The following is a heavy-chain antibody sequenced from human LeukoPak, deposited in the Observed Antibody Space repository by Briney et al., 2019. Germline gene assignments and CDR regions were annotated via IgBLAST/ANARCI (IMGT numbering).Heavy chain of an antibody. J-gene: IGHJ4*02. CDR1: GFTFSSYW. V-gene: IGHV3-7*04. Sequence: GGSLRLSCAASGFTFSSYWMSWVRQAPGKGLEWVANIKQDGSEKYYVDSVKGRFTISRGNAKNSLYLQMDSLRAEDTAVYYCARGRYYYDSSGYYYVYYFDYWGQGTLVTVSS. CDR2: IKQDGSEK. CDR3: ARGRYYYDSSGYYYVYYFDY. D-gene: IGHD3-22*01.